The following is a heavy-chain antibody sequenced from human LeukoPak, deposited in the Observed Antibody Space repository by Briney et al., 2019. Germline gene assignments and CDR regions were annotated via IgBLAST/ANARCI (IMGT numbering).Heavy chain of an antibody. Sequence: GGSLRLSCAASGFTFSHHGMNWVRQAPGKGLEWVANIKQDGSEKYYVDSVKGRFTISRDNAKNSLYLQMNSLRAEDTAVYYCARDEYSYGSYYYYYMDVWGKGTTVTVSS. J-gene: IGHJ6*03. CDR3: ARDEYSYGSYYYYYMDV. V-gene: IGHV3-7*01. CDR1: GFTFSHHG. CDR2: IKQDGSEK. D-gene: IGHD5-18*01.